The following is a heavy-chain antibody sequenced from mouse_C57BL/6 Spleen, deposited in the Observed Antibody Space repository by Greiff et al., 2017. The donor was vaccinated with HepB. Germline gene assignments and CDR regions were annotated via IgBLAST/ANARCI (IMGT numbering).Heavy chain of an antibody. CDR1: GYTFTSYW. J-gene: IGHJ3*01. D-gene: IGHD1-1*02. CDR2: IDPNSGGT. V-gene: IGHV1-72*01. CDR3: ARSEGYGGYPWFAY. Sequence: QVQLKQPGAELVKPGASVKLSCKASGYTFTSYWMHWVKQRPGRGLEWIGRIDPNSGGTKYNEKFKSKATLTVDKPSSTAYMQLSSLTSEDSAVYYCARSEGYGGYPWFAYWGQGTLVTVSA.